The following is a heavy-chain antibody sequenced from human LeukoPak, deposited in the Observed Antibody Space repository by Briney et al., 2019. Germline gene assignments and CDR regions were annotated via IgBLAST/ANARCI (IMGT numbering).Heavy chain of an antibody. CDR3: ARDPYCSSTSCYGPFDY. V-gene: IGHV1-69*01. D-gene: IGHD2-2*01. CDR1: GGTFSSYA. Sequence: SVKVSCKASGGTFSSYAISWVRQAPGQGLEWMGGIIPIFGTANYAQKFQGRVTITADESTSTAYMELSRLRSVDTAVYYCARDPYCSSTSCYGPFDYWGRGTLVTVPS. CDR2: IIPIFGTA. J-gene: IGHJ4*02.